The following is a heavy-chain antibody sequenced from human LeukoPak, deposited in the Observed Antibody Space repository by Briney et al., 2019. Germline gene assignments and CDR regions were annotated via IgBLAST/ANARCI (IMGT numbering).Heavy chain of an antibody. D-gene: IGHD3-16*01. Sequence: PSEILSLTCTVSGGSISSYYWSWIRQPPGKGLEWIGYIYYSGSTNYNPSLKSRVTISVDTSKNQFSLKLSSVTAADTAVYYCARVGRGDHTWGSYYCDHWGQGTLVSVSS. CDR3: ARVGRGDHTWGSYYCDH. CDR2: IYYSGST. V-gene: IGHV4-59*01. CDR1: GGSISSYY. J-gene: IGHJ4*02.